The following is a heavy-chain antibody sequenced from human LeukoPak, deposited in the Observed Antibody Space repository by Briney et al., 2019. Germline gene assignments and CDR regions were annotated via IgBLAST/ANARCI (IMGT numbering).Heavy chain of an antibody. CDR3: ARDDYYDSSGYYNSIDY. V-gene: IGHV3-33*01. CDR1: GFTFSSYG. Sequence: HPGGSLRLSCAASGFTFSSYGMHWVRQAPGKGLEWVAVIWYDGSNKYYADSVKGRFTISRDNSKNTLYLQMNRLRAEDTAVYYCARDDYYDSSGYYNSIDYWGQGTLVTVSS. D-gene: IGHD3-22*01. J-gene: IGHJ4*02. CDR2: IWYDGSNK.